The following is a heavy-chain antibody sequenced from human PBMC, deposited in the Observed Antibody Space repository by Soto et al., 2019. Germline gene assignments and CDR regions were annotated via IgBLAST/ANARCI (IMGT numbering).Heavy chain of an antibody. J-gene: IGHJ6*02. Sequence: SETLSLTCAVYGGSFSGYYWSWIRQPPGKGLEWVGEINHSGSTNYNPSLKSRVTISVDTSKNQFSPRLSPVTAADTAVYYCARDGYYDSSGNYGLDVWGQGTTVTVSS. D-gene: IGHD3-22*01. V-gene: IGHV4-34*01. CDR2: INHSGST. CDR1: GGSFSGYY. CDR3: ARDGYYDSSGNYGLDV.